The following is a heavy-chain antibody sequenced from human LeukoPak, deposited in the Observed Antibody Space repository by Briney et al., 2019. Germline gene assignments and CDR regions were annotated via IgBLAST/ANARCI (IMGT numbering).Heavy chain of an antibody. J-gene: IGHJ6*03. D-gene: IGHD6-13*01. CDR3: AICGRGSSLNLYYYYYMDV. CDR2: INHSGST. V-gene: IGHV4-34*01. Sequence: SETLSLTCAVYCGSLSGYYWSWIRQPPGKGLEWIGEINHSGSTNYNPSLKSRVTISVDTSKNQFSLKLSSVTAADTAVYYCAICGRGSSLNLYYYYYMDVWGKGTTVTVSS. CDR1: CGSLSGYY.